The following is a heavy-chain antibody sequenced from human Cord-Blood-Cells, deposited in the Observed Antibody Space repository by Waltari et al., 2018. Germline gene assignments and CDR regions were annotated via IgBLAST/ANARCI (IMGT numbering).Heavy chain of an antibody. D-gene: IGHD3-10*01. Sequence: EVQLVQSGAEVKKPGEALKISCKGSGYSFTSYWIGWVRQMPGKALAWVRQMPGKGLVWMVNIDLGESATRYGRSCRGQVTISADKSISAAYLQWSSLKASDTAMYYCARGHRGVQHWGQGSLVTVSS. CDR1: GYSFTSYW. J-gene: IGHJ1*01. CDR2: IDLGESAT. V-gene: IGHV5-51*01. CDR3: ARGHRGVQH.